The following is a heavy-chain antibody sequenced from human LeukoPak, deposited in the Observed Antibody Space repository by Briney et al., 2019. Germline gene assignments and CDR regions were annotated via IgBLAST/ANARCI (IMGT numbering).Heavy chain of an antibody. CDR3: ARGKGSESGYDYFLDY. CDR2: FSYDGSSK. CDR1: GFTFSSYA. J-gene: IGHJ4*02. V-gene: IGHV3-30-3*01. D-gene: IGHD5-12*01. Sequence: GGSLRLSCAASGFTFSSYAMHWVRQAPGKGLEWVTLFSYDGSSKYYADSVRGRFTISRDNSKNTLYLQMNSLRADDSAVYYCARGKGSESGYDYFLDYWGQGTLVTVSS.